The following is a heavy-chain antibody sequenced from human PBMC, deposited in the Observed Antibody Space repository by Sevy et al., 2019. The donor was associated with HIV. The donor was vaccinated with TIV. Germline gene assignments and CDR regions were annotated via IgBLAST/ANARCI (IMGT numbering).Heavy chain of an antibody. D-gene: IGHD6-13*01. CDR2: ISSDDGT. CDR3: AKDLSSRLAKPDY. J-gene: IGHJ4*02. CDR1: GFTFSSYG. V-gene: IGHV3-23*01. Sequence: GGSLRLSCAASGFTFSSYGMNWVRQAPGKGLEWISVISSDDGTHYADSVKGRFTISRDNSKNTLYLQMNSLRAEDTALYYCAKDLSSRLAKPDYWGQGTLVTVSS.